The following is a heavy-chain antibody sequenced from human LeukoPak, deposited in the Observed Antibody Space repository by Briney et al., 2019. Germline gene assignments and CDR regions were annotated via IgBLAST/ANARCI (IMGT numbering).Heavy chain of an antibody. J-gene: IGHJ4*02. CDR2: ISINTDP. V-gene: IGHV3-53*01. CDR1: GIAVIGNY. Sequence: PGGSLTLSCAASGIAVIGNYMTWVRQPPGKGLEWVSFISINTDPYYAGSVRGRFTIARDSSKNTLFLQMNSLRDEDSAVYYCAIAQSWDALFVSWGQGTLVTVSS. CDR3: AIAQSWDALFVS. D-gene: IGHD1-26*01.